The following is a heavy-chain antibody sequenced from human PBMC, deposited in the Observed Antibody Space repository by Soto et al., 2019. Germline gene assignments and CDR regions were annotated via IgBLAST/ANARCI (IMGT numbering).Heavy chain of an antibody. CDR3: ARGGASVTTPFDY. D-gene: IGHD4-17*01. J-gene: IGHJ4*02. V-gene: IGHV3-11*01. Sequence: GGSLRLSCAASGFTFSDPYMSWIRQAPGKGLEWISYISSSGSTIYYADSVKGRFTISRDNAKKSLYLQMDSLTADDTAVYYCARGGASVTTPFDYWGQGTQVTVSS. CDR2: ISSSGSTI. CDR1: GFTFSDPY.